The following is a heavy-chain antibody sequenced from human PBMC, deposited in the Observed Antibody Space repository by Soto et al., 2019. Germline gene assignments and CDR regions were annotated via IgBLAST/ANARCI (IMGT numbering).Heavy chain of an antibody. Sequence: PSETLSLTCAVYGGSFSGYYRSWIRQPPGKGLEWIGEINHSGSTNYNPSLKSRVTISVDTSKNQFSLKLSSVTAADTAVYYCARERFFRSRGYSYGYENWGQRTLVTVSS. J-gene: IGHJ4*02. CDR1: GGSFSGYY. D-gene: IGHD5-18*01. V-gene: IGHV4-34*01. CDR2: INHSGST. CDR3: ARERFFRSRGYSYGYEN.